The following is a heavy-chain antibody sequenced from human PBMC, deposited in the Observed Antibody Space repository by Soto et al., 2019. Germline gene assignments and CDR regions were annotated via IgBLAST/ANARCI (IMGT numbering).Heavy chain of an antibody. CDR2: IIPIFGSP. Sequence: QVQLVQSGAEVKKPGTSVKVSCKASGGTFSSYGISWVRQAPGQGLEWMGGIIPIFGSPNYAQRFQGRVTISADELTSIAYMELTSLRSEDTAVYYCARENRFLESNSGWYNWFDPWGQGTLVTVSS. V-gene: IGHV1-69*01. CDR1: GGTFSSYG. D-gene: IGHD6-19*01. CDR3: ARENRFLESNSGWYNWFDP. J-gene: IGHJ5*02.